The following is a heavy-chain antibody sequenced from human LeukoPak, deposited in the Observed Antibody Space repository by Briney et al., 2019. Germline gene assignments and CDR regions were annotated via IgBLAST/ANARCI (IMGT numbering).Heavy chain of an antibody. CDR1: GFTFSGYA. J-gene: IGHJ4*02. V-gene: IGHV3-30-3*01. D-gene: IGHD2-15*01. CDR2: ISYDGSNK. CDR3: VLSFDY. Sequence: GGSLRLSCAASGFTFSGYAMHWVRQAPGKGLEWVAVISYDGSNKYYADSVKGRFTISRDNSKNTLYLQMNSLRAEDTAVYYCVLSFDYWGQGTLVTVSS.